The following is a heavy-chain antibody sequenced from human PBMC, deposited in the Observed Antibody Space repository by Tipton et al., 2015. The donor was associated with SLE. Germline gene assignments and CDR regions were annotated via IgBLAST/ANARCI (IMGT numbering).Heavy chain of an antibody. J-gene: IGHJ4*02. D-gene: IGHD4-11*01. CDR2: FYTSEST. CDR1: GGSISRGSSY. Sequence: TLSLTCTVYGGSISRGSSYWCWLRQPDGTGLEWIGRFYTSESTNYNPSLKSRVTISVDTSKNRFSLKLSSVTAADTVVYYWARDADSSKVVDCGGRVTVATVSS. CDR3: ARDADSSKVVDC. V-gene: IGHV4-61*02.